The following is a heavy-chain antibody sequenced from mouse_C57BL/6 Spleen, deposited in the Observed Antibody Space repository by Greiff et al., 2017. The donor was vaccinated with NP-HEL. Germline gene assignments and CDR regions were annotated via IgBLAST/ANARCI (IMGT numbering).Heavy chain of an antibody. CDR1: GFTFTDYY. CDR3: ARYPYGSSSYCYFDV. J-gene: IGHJ1*03. D-gene: IGHD1-1*01. V-gene: IGHV7-3*01. CDR2: IRNKANGYTT. Sequence: EVKLVESGGGLVQPGGSLSLSCAASGFTFTDYYMSWVRQPPGKALEWLGFIRNKANGYTTEYSASVKGRFTISRDNSQRILYLQMNALRAEDSATYYCARYPYGSSSYCYFDVWGTGTTVTVSS.